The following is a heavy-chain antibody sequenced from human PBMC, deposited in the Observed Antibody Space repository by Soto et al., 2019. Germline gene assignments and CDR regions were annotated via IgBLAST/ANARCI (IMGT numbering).Heavy chain of an antibody. V-gene: IGHV4-39*01. D-gene: IGHD4-4*01. CDR1: GGSISSSSYS. J-gene: IGHJ4*02. Sequence: SETLSLTCTVSGGSISSSSYSWDWIRQPPGKGLEWIGSIYYSGSTYYNPSLKSRVIISVDTSKNQFSLKLSSVTAADTAVYYCARGGLYSGNSGLSPVDYWGQGTLVTVSS. CDR3: ARGGLYSGNSGLSPVDY. CDR2: IYYSGST.